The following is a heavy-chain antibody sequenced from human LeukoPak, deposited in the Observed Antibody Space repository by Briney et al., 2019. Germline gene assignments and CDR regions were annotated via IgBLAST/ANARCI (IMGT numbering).Heavy chain of an antibody. Sequence: ASVKVSCKASGYTFTSYYMHWVRQAPGQGLEWMGIINPSGGSTSYAQKFQGRVTMTRDTSTSTVYMELSSLRSEDTAVCYCANSNSTGAFDPWGQGTLVTVSS. CDR2: INPSGGST. CDR3: ANSNSTGAFDP. V-gene: IGHV1-46*01. D-gene: IGHD4-11*01. J-gene: IGHJ5*02. CDR1: GYTFTSYY.